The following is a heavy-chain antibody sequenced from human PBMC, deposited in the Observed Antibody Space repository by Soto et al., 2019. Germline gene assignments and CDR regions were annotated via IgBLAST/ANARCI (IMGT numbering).Heavy chain of an antibody. V-gene: IGHV3-15*01. J-gene: IGHJ4*02. Sequence: EVQLVESGGGLVKPGGSLRLSCAASGFTFSNAWMSWVRQAPGKGLEWVGRIKSKTDGGTTDYAAPVKGRFTISRDDSINTLYLQMNSLKTEDTAVYYCTTEDIVATIVGYWGQGTLVTVSS. CDR3: TTEDIVATIVGY. CDR1: GFTFSNAW. D-gene: IGHD5-12*01. CDR2: IKSKTDGGTT.